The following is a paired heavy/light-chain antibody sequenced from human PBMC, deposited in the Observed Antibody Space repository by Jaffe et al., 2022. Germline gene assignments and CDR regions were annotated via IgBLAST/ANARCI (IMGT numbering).Heavy chain of an antibody. CDR1: GFTFSTYA. CDR3: ARTLSGYWFDP. D-gene: IGHD1-7*01. CDR2: IIGSGGST. Sequence: EVQLLESGGGLVQPGGSLRLSCAASGFTFSTYAMSWVRQAPGKGLEWVSVIIGSGGSTFYADSVKGRFTISRDNSKNTLYLQMNSLRVEDTAIYYCARTLSGYWFDPWGQGTLVTVSS. J-gene: IGHJ5*02. V-gene: IGHV3-23*01.
Light chain of an antibody. CDR2: GAS. CDR3: QQYGGSPPLFT. CDR1: QTISSSY. V-gene: IGKV3-20*01. J-gene: IGKJ2*01. Sequence: EIVLTQSPGTLSLSPGERATLSCRASQTISSSYLAWYQQKPGQAPRLLIYGASSRATGIPDRFSGSGSGTDFTLTISRLEPEDFAVYYCQQYGGSPPLFTFGQGTKLEIK.